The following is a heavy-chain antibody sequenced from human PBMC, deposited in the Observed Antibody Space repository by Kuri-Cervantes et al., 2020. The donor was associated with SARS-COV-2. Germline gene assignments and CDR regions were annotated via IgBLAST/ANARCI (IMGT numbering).Heavy chain of an antibody. J-gene: IGHJ4*02. CDR1: GFTFSSYG. V-gene: IGHV3-30*02. CDR3: ANPQRVMN. CDR2: IRYDGSNK. D-gene: IGHD2-21*01. Sequence: LSLTCVASGFTFSSYGMYWVRQAPGKGLEWVAFIRYDGSNKYYADSVKGRFTISRDNSKNTLYLQMNSLRAEDTAVYYCANPQRVMNWGQGTLVTVSS.